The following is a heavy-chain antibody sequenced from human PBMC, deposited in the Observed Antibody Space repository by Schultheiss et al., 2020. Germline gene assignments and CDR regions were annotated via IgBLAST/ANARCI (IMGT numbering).Heavy chain of an antibody. Sequence: ESLKISCAVYGGSFSGYYWSWIRQPPGKGLEWIGEINHSGSTNYNPSLKSRVSISVDTSKNQFSLKLSSVTAADTAVYYCARTSGGYYYYYMDVWGKGTTVTGSS. D-gene: IGHD4-23*01. CDR3: ARTSGGYYYYYMDV. CDR2: INHSGST. CDR1: GGSFSGYY. J-gene: IGHJ6*03. V-gene: IGHV4-34*01.